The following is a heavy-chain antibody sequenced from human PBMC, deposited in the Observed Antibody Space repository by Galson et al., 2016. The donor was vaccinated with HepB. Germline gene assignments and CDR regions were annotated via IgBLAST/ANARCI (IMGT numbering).Heavy chain of an antibody. Sequence: SLRLSCAASGFSFTTYAMNWVRQAPGKGLEWVSIISGGGGSTYYADSVKGRFTISRDNSKSTLYLQMNSLRAEDTAVYYCAKGGERGYSYGYLGSGLDYWGQGSLVTVSS. CDR3: AKGGERGYSYGYLGSGLDY. D-gene: IGHD5-18*01. CDR1: GFSFTTYA. V-gene: IGHV3-23*01. J-gene: IGHJ4*02. CDR2: ISGGGGST.